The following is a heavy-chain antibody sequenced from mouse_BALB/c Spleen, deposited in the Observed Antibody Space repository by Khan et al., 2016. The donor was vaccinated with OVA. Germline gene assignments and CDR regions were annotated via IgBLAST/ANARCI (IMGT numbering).Heavy chain of an antibody. CDR2: ISYSGSN. V-gene: IGHV3-2*02. Sequence: EVQLQESGPGLVKPSQSLSLTCSVTGYSITSGYGWNWIRQFPGNKLEWMGYISYSGSNNYNTSLKSRISINRNTAKHQFFLQLNSVTTEDTATYYCARTARIKYWGQGTTLTVSS. CDR3: ARTARIKY. J-gene: IGHJ2*01. D-gene: IGHD1-2*01. CDR1: GYSITSGYG.